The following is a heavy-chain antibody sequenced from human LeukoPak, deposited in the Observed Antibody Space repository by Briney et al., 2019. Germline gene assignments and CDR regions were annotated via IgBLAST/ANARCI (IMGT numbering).Heavy chain of an antibody. V-gene: IGHV4-59*06. CDR1: GGSISSYY. Sequence: PSETLSLTCTVSGGSISSYYWSWIRQPPGKGLEWIGYIYYSGSTYYNPSLKSRVTISVDTPKNQFSLKLSSVTAADTAVYYCARGRYYDSSGFDYWGQGTLVTVSS. CDR2: IYYSGST. CDR3: ARGRYYDSSGFDY. D-gene: IGHD3-22*01. J-gene: IGHJ4*02.